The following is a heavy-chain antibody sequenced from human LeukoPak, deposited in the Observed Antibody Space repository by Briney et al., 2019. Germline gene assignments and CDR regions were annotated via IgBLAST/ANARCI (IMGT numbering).Heavy chain of an antibody. CDR3: ARDNAYTFDY. CDR2: INTNGNSA. V-gene: IGHV3-74*01. CDR1: GFTFSDYW. Sequence: GGSLRLSCAASGFTFSDYWMSWVRQVPGKGLVWVAHINTNGNSANYADSVKGRFTVSRDNAKSTLYLQMNSLRAEDTAVYYCARDNAYTFDYWGQGTLVTVSS. D-gene: IGHD5-24*01. J-gene: IGHJ4*02.